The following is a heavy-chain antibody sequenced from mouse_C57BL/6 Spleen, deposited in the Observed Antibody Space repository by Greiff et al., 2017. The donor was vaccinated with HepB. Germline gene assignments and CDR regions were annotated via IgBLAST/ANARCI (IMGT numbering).Heavy chain of an antibody. Sequence: VQLQQSGAELVKPGASVKISCKASGYTFTDYYINWVKQRPGQGLEWIGQIGPGSGSTYYNEKFKGKATLTADKSSSTAYMQLSSLTSEDSAVYFWARGGDGYYVGFDYWGQGTTLTVSS. V-gene: IGHV1-77*01. CDR1: GYTFTDYY. J-gene: IGHJ2*01. D-gene: IGHD2-3*01. CDR2: IGPGSGST. CDR3: ARGGDGYYVGFDY.